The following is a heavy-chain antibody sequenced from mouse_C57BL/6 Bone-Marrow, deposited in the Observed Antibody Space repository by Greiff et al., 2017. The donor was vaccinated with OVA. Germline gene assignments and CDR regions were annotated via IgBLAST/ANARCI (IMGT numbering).Heavy chain of an antibody. V-gene: IGHV1-72*01. J-gene: IGHJ4*01. CDR2: IDPTSGGT. Sequence: QVQLQQSGAELVRPGASVKLSCKASGYTFTSYCMRWVKQRPGRGLEWIGRIDPTSGGTNYNEKFKSKATLTADKPSSTAYLQLRSLTSEDSAVFSGARGFPCYYAIDYWGQGTTLTVSS. CDR3: ARGFPCYYAIDY. CDR1: GYTFTSYC.